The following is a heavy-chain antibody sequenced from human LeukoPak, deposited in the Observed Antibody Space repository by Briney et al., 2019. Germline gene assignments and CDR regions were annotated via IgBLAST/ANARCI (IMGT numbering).Heavy chain of an antibody. CDR3: ARLYCSSTSCSRVNWFDP. CDR1: GGSISSGGYY. J-gene: IGHJ5*02. CDR2: IYHSGST. Sequence: SQTLSLTCTVSGGSISSGGYYWSWIRQPRGKGLEWIGYIYHSGSTYYNPSLKSRVTISVDRSKNQFSLKLSPVTAADTAVYYCARLYCSSTSCSRVNWFDPWGQGTLVTVSS. D-gene: IGHD2-2*01. V-gene: IGHV4-30-2*01.